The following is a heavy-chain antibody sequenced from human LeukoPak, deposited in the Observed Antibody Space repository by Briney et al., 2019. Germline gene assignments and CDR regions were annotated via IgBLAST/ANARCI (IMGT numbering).Heavy chain of an antibody. V-gene: IGHV1-18*01. J-gene: IGHJ4*02. CDR2: ISAYNGNT. D-gene: IGHD3-10*01. CDR3: ARDLPLLWFGELLYGY. Sequence: GASVKVSCKASGYTFTSYGISWVRQAPGQGLEWMGWISAYNGNTNYAQKLQGRVTMTTDTSTSTAYMELRRLRSDDTAVYYCARDLPLLWFGELLYGYWGQGTLVTVSS. CDR1: GYTFTSYG.